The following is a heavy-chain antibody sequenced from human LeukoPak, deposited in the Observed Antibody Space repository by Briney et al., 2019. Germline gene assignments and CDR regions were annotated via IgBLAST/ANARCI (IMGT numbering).Heavy chain of an antibody. CDR2: ISSSSSTI. V-gene: IGHV3-48*04. J-gene: IGHJ4*02. CDR1: GFTFSSYS. CDR3: ASDGSGSSGDY. D-gene: IGHD3-10*01. Sequence: GGSLRLSCAASGFTFSSYSMNWVRQAPGKGLEWVSYISSSSSTIYYADSVKGRFTIPRDNAKNSLYLQMNSLRAEDTAVYYCASDGSGSSGDYWGQGTLVTVSS.